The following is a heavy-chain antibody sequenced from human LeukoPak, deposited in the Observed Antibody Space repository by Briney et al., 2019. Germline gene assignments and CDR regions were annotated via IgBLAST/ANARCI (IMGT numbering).Heavy chain of an antibody. V-gene: IGHV3-30*02. CDR1: GFSFSDFD. CDR2: IRSDGSDT. Sequence: TGGSLRLSCATSGFSFSDFDMQWVRQAPGQGLEWVAFIRSDGSDTYYGDSVKGRFTVSRDNSKKILHLQMNSLRPGDTAVYYCAIIPLGGRFDYWGQGTLVIVSS. D-gene: IGHD3-10*01. CDR3: AIIPLGGRFDY. J-gene: IGHJ4*02.